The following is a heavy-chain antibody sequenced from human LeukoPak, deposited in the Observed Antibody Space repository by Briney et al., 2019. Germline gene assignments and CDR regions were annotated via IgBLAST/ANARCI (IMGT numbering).Heavy chain of an antibody. J-gene: IGHJ4*02. Sequence: GGSLRLSCTASGFTFGDYAMSWVRQAPGKGLEWAGFIRSKAYGGTTEYAASVKGRFTISRDDSKSIAYLQMNSLKTEDTAVYYCTRDPPYSSGRGYFDYWGQGTLVTVSS. CDR1: GFTFGDYA. D-gene: IGHD6-19*01. CDR2: IRSKAYGGTT. V-gene: IGHV3-49*04. CDR3: TRDPPYSSGRGYFDY.